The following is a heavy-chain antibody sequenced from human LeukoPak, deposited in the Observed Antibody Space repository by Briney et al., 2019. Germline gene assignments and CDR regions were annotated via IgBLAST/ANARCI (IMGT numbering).Heavy chain of an antibody. V-gene: IGHV1-69*02. CDR1: GGTFSSYT. D-gene: IGHD6-19*01. CDR2: IIPILGIA. Sequence: SVTVSCKASGGTFSSYTISWVRQAPGQGLEWMGRIIPILGIANYAQKFQGRVTITADKSTSTAYMELSSLRSEDTAVYYCARFSSGTGVDVWGQGTTVTVSS. CDR3: ARFSSGTGVDV. J-gene: IGHJ6*02.